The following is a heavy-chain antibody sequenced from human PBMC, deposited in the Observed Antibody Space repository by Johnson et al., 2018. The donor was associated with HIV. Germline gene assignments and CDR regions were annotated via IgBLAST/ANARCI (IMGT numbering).Heavy chain of an antibody. CDR1: GFSFSDYY. CDR2: ITSSGSTL. V-gene: IGHV3-11*01. CDR3: ARARQGAVVKWGPGKMDAFDI. J-gene: IGHJ3*02. Sequence: QVQLVESGGGVVRPGGSLRLSCAASGFSFSDYYMSWIRQAPGKGLEWVSYITSSGSTLYYADSVKGRFTISRDNAKSSLYLQMNSLRAEDTAVYYCARARQGAVVKWGPGKMDAFDIWGQGTMVTVSS. D-gene: IGHD4-23*01.